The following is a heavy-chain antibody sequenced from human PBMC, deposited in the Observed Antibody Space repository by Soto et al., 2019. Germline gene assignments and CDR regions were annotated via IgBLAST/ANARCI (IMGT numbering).Heavy chain of an antibody. Sequence: QVQLVQSGAEVKKPGASVKVSCKASGYTFTSYYMHWVRQAPGQGLEWMGIINPSGGSTSYAQKFQGRVTMTRDTSTSTVYMELSSLRSEDTAVYYCARGDFLTGYWTSTLDYWGQGTLVTVSS. V-gene: IGHV1-46*01. J-gene: IGHJ4*02. D-gene: IGHD3-9*01. CDR2: INPSGGST. CDR3: ARGDFLTGYWTSTLDY. CDR1: GYTFTSYY.